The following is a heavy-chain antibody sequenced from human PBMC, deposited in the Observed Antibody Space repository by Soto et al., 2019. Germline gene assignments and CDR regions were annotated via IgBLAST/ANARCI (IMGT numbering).Heavy chain of an antibody. J-gene: IGHJ3*02. Sequence: SETLSLTCTVSGGSMNSHDYYWSWIRQPPGKGLEWIGYIHNSGSTYYNPSLKSRLTISSDTSKNKFSLRLNSVTAADTALYYCARGEVRGPFDIWGQGTMVTVS. D-gene: IGHD3-10*01. V-gene: IGHV4-30-4*01. CDR3: ARGEVRGPFDI. CDR2: IHNSGST. CDR1: GGSMNSHDYY.